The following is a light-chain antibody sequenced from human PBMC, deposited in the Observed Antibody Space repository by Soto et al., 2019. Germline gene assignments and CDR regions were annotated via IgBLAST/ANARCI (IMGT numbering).Light chain of an antibody. CDR3: QHYNSYPAT. CDR1: QDISNW. Sequence: DMQMTQSPSTLSASVGDRVTITCRASQDISNWLAWYQQKPGKAPKLLIYDASSLESVVPSRFSGSGSGTKFTLTINSLQPDDSATYYCQHYNSYPATFGQGTKVEIK. V-gene: IGKV1-5*01. CDR2: DAS. J-gene: IGKJ1*01.